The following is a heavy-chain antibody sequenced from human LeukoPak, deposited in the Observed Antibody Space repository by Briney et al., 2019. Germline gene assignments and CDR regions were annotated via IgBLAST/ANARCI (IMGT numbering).Heavy chain of an antibody. CDR2: ISSSSSYI. CDR1: GFTFSSYS. Sequence: GGSLRLSCAASGFTFSSYSMNWVRQAPGKGLEWVSSISSSSSYIYYAGSVKGRFTISRDNAKNSLYLQMNSLRAEDTAVYYCARDQSGSYQDYFDYWGQGTLVTVSS. CDR3: ARDQSGSYQDYFDY. D-gene: IGHD1-26*01. J-gene: IGHJ4*02. V-gene: IGHV3-21*01.